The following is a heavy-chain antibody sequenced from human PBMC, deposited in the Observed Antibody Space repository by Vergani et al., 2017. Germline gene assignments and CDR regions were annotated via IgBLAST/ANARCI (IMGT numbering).Heavy chain of an antibody. CDR3: ASDTHSGQWSDR. CDR2: LHYSENS. Sequence: QVQLQESGPGLVKSSETLSLTCSVSFDSIRNHYCNWLRHPPGQGLEWIGSLHYSENSNYNPSLKTRVPISVDTSKNQFSLTLISVTAADTAVYYCASDTHSGQWSDRWGQGILVTVTS. CDR1: FDSIRNHY. J-gene: IGHJ5*02. D-gene: IGHD4/OR15-4a*01. V-gene: IGHV4-59*11.